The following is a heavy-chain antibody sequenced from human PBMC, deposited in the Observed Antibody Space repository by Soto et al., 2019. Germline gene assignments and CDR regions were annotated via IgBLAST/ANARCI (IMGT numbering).Heavy chain of an antibody. Sequence: SETLSLTCTVSGGSISSGDYYWSWIRQPPGKGLEWIGYIYYSGSTYYNPSLKSRVTISVDTSKNQFSLKLSSVTAADTAVYYCARDSPVGGHSGRFSYYLDDWGQGTRVTVSS. D-gene: IGHD6-19*01. J-gene: IGHJ4*02. CDR2: IYYSGST. CDR1: GGSISSGDYY. V-gene: IGHV4-30-4*01. CDR3: ARDSPVGGHSGRFSYYLDD.